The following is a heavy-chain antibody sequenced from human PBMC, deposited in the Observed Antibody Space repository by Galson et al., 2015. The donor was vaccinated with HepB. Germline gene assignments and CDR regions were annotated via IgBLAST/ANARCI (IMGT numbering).Heavy chain of an antibody. V-gene: IGHV5-51*01. CDR2: IYPGDSDT. Sequence: SGAEVKKPGESLKISCKGSGYSFTRYWIGWVRQMPGKGLEWMGIIYPGDSDTRYSPSFQGQVTISADKSSSTAYLQWSSLKASDTAMYYCARHTLTAAGRVDYWGQGTMVTVSS. CDR3: ARHTLTAAGRVDY. CDR1: GYSFTRYW. D-gene: IGHD6-13*01. J-gene: IGHJ3*01.